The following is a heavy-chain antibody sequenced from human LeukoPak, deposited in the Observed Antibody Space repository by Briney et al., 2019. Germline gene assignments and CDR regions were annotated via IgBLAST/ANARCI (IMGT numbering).Heavy chain of an antibody. CDR3: AKDLGRYRNNFFDY. CDR1: GFTFSSIA. V-gene: IGHV3-23*01. Sequence: GGSLRLSCAASGFTFSSIAMSWVRQAPDKGLEWVSTISGSGGGTYYADSVKGRFTISRDDSKNTLYLQTNSLRADDTAVYYCAKDLGRYRNNFFDYWRQGNLVTVSS. CDR2: ISGSGGGT. D-gene: IGHD1-26*01. J-gene: IGHJ4*02.